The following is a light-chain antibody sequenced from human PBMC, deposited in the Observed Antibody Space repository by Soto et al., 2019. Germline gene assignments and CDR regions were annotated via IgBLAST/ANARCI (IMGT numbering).Light chain of an antibody. J-gene: IGKJ5*01. CDR3: QQLFDSPIT. CDR2: KAS. V-gene: IGKV1-5*03. Sequence: DIQMTQSPSTLSASVGDRVTITCRASQSISSWLAWYQQKPGKAPKLLIYKASSLESGVPSRFSGSGSGTDFTLAISSLQPEDSATYYCQQLFDSPITFGQGTRLET. CDR1: QSISSW.